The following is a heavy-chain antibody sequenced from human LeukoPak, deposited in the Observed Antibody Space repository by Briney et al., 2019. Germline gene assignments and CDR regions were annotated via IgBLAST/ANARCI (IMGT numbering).Heavy chain of an antibody. V-gene: IGHV3-9*01. J-gene: IGHJ4*02. CDR3: ARDVAGITMIVVVIGLDY. D-gene: IGHD3-22*01. Sequence: GGSLRLSCAASGFTFDDYAMHWVRQAPGKGLEWVSGISWNSGSIGYADSVKGRFTISRDNSKNTLYLQMNSLRAEDTAVYYCARDVAGITMIVVVIGLDYWGQGTLVTVSS. CDR1: GFTFDDYA. CDR2: ISWNSGSI.